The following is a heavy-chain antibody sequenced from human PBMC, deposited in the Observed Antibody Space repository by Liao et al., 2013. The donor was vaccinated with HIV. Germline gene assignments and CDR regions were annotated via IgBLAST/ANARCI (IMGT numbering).Heavy chain of an antibody. D-gene: IGHD4-17*01. CDR2: INHSGST. J-gene: IGHJ4*02. Sequence: QVQLQQWGAGLLKPSETLSLTCAVYGGSLSSYYWSWIRQPPGKGLEWIGEINHSGSTNYNPSLKSRVTISVDTSKNQFSLRLTSVTAADTAVYYCARHSGYGEPYYFDYWGLGTLVTVSS. CDR1: GGSLSSYY. CDR3: ARHSGYGEPYYFDY. V-gene: IGHV4-34*01.